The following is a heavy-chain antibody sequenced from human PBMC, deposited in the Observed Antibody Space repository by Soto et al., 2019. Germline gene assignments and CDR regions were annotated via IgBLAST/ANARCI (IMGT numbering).Heavy chain of an antibody. CDR3: ARRVGSTSYDTPMITFGGVPAGAFDI. D-gene: IGHD3-16*01. CDR2: IYPGDSDT. J-gene: IGHJ3*02. Sequence: GESLKISCKGSGYSFTSYWIGWVRQMPGKGLEWMGIIYPGDSDTRYSPSFQGQVTISADKSISTAYLQWSSLKASDTAMYYCARRVGSTSYDTPMITFGGVPAGAFDIWGQGTMVTVSS. CDR1: GYSFTSYW. V-gene: IGHV5-51*01.